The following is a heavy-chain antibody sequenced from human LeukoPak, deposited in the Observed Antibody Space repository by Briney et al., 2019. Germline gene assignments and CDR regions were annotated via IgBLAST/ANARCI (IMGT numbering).Heavy chain of an antibody. CDR3: ARDSCSSTSCYFDY. CDR1: GFTFSSYS. CDR2: ISSSSSYI. V-gene: IGHV3-21*01. J-gene: IGHJ4*02. D-gene: IGHD2-2*01. Sequence: GGSLRLSCAASGFTFSSYSMNWVRQAPGKGLEWVSSISSSSSYIYYADSVKGRFTISRDNAKNSLYLQMNSLRAEDTAVYYCARDSCSSTSCYFDYWGQGTLATVSS.